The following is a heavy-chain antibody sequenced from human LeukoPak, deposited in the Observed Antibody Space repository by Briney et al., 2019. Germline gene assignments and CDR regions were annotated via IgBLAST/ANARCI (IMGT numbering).Heavy chain of an antibody. D-gene: IGHD3-10*01. CDR2: IRGSGVDT. CDR1: GFIFSNHA. V-gene: IGHV3-23*01. Sequence: SGGSLRLSCTASGFIFSNHAMNWVRQAPGKGLEWVSGIRGSGVDTYYADSVKGRFTISRDNSKNTLYLQMNSLRDEDTALYFCAKGGVLRYYFGSGSFDLPDCWGQGTLVTVSS. J-gene: IGHJ4*02. CDR3: AKGGVLRYYFGSGSFDLPDC.